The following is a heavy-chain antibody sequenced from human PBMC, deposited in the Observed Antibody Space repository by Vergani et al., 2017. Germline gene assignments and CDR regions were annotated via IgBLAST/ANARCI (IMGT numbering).Heavy chain of an antibody. D-gene: IGHD2-2*01. CDR1: GGTFSSYA. Sequence: QVQLVQSGAEVKKPGSSVKVSCKASGGTFSSYAISWVRQAPGQGLEWMERIIPIFGTANYEQKFQGRVTITADDSTSTAYMELSSLRSEETAVYYCARGLGYCSSTSCREGYYYYYGMDVWDQGTTVTVSS. CDR2: IIPIFGTA. V-gene: IGHV1-69*13. CDR3: ARGLGYCSSTSCREGYYYYYGMDV. J-gene: IGHJ6*02.